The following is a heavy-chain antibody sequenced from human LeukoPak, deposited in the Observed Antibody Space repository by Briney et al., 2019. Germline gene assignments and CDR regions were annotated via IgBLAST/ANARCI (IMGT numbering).Heavy chain of an antibody. D-gene: IGHD3-3*01. V-gene: IGHV3-23*01. CDR3: AKDLLGFLEHPDI. J-gene: IGHJ3*02. CDR1: GFTFSSYA. CDR2: ISGSGGST. Sequence: GESLRLSCAASGFTFSSYAMSGVRQAPGKGLEWVSAISGSGGSTYYADSVKGRFTISRDNSKHTLYLQMNSLRAEDTAVYYCAKDLLGFLEHPDIWGQGTMVTVSS.